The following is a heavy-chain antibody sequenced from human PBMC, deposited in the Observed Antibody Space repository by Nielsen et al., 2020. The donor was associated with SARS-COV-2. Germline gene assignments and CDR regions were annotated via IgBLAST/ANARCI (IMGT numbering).Heavy chain of an antibody. Sequence: GESLKISRKASGYSFSSQCTGWVRQMPGKGLEWMGIICPAESETRYSPAFQGQVTISADKSISTAYLQWSSLKASDTAIYYCARRSFVEAAAGDWGQGTLVTVSS. CDR3: ARRSFVEAAAGD. CDR2: ICPAESET. J-gene: IGHJ4*02. V-gene: IGHV5-51*01. CDR1: GYSFSSQC. D-gene: IGHD6-25*01.